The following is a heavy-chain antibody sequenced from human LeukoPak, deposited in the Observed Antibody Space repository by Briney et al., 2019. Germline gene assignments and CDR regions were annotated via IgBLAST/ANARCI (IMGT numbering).Heavy chain of an antibody. V-gene: IGHV4-38-2*01. CDR3: ARVSHPLTVPAAPLFDY. CDR1: GYSISSGYY. J-gene: IGHJ4*02. Sequence: SETLSLTCAVSGYSISSGYYWGWIRQPPGKGLEWIGSIYHSGSTYYNPSLKSRVTISVDTSKNQFSLKLSSVTAADTAVYYCARVSHPLTVPAAPLFDYWGQGTLVTVSS. D-gene: IGHD2-2*01. CDR2: IYHSGST.